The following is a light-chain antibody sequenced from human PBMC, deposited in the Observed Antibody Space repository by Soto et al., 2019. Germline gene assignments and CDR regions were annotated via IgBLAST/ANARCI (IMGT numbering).Light chain of an antibody. CDR3: QVWDSNSDHVV. J-gene: IGLJ2*01. CDR2: DDR. CDR1: NLGSKS. V-gene: IGLV3-21*02. Sequence: SYELTQPPSVSVAPGQTARITCGGNNLGSKSVHWYQQKPGQAPVLVVYDDRDRPSGIPERFSGSNSGNTATLTISRVEAGDEADYFCQVWDSNSDHVVFGGGTQLTVL.